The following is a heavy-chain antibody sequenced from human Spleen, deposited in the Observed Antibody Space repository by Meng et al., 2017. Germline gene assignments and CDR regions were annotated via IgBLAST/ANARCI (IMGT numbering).Heavy chain of an antibody. CDR1: GGIFSNYV. D-gene: IGHD2-2*01. J-gene: IGHJ4*02. CDR3: ARKAGNCVSTTCYSLDF. Sequence: SSVNVSCKAPGGIFSNYVIGWVRQAPGQGLEWMGGINAVFGTTNYAQKFQGRVTITTDESTSTVYMGLTRLTSEDTAVYFCARKAGNCVSTTCYSLDFWGQGTLVTVSS. V-gene: IGHV1-69*05. CDR2: INAVFGTT.